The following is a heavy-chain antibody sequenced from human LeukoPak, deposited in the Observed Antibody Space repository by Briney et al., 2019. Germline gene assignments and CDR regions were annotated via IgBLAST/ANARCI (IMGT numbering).Heavy chain of an antibody. V-gene: IGHV3-9*01. D-gene: IGHD2-15*01. Sequence: GGSLRLSCAASGFTFDDYAMHWVRQAPGKGLEWVSGISWNSGSIGYADSVKGRFTISRDNAKNSLYLQMNSLRAEDTALYYCAKGASGGSDYFDYWGQGTLVTVSS. CDR3: AKGASGGSDYFDY. CDR1: GFTFDDYA. J-gene: IGHJ4*02. CDR2: ISWNSGSI.